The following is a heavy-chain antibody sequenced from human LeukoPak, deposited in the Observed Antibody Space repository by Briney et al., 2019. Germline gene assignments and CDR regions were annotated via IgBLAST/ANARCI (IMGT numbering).Heavy chain of an antibody. CDR3: ARDRHYIAVAGSFDY. V-gene: IGHV1-18*01. CDR1: GYTFTSYG. Sequence: ASVKVSCKASGYTFTSYGISWVRQAPGQGLEWMGWISAYNGNTNYAQKLQGRVTMTTDTSTSTAYMELRSLRSDDTAVYYCARDRHYIAVAGSFDYWGQGTLVTVSS. J-gene: IGHJ4*02. D-gene: IGHD6-19*01. CDR2: ISAYNGNT.